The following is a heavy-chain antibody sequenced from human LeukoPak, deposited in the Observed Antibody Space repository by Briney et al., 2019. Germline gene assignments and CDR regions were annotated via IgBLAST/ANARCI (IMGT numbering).Heavy chain of an antibody. CDR1: GFTFSNAW. J-gene: IGHJ4*02. V-gene: IGHV3-15*01. CDR2: IKSKTDGGTT. D-gene: IGHD3-22*01. Sequence: GGSLRLSCAASGFTFSNAWMSWVRQAPGKGLEWVGRIKSKTDGGTTDYAAPVKGRFTISRDNSKNTLYLQMNSLRAEDTAVYYCARDGGGSSGYYPYYFDYWGQGTLVTVSS. CDR3: ARDGGGSSGYYPYYFDY.